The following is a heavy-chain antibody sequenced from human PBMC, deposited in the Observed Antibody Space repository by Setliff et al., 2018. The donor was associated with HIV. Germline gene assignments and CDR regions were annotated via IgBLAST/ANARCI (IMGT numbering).Heavy chain of an antibody. CDR3: ARSPSYSSSFSYYYYSMDV. V-gene: IGHV4-4*09. Sequence: SETLSLTCTVSGDSISSYSWNWIRQSPGGGLEWIGFIYTSGSTSYNPSLKSRVAISVDTSKNQFSLKLSSVTAADTAVYYCARSPSYSSSFSYYYYSMDVWGQGTTVTVSS. J-gene: IGHJ6*02. CDR1: GDSISSYS. CDR2: IYTSGST. D-gene: IGHD6-6*01.